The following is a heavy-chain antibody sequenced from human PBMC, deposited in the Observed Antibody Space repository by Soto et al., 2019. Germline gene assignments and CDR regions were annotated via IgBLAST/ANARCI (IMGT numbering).Heavy chain of an antibody. CDR1: GFTFTFYW. J-gene: IGHJ6*01. CDR2: INQDGSEK. V-gene: IGHV3-7*03. CDR3: SRVRRRELEKLPEVPYFHFGIGG. D-gene: IGHD3-3*01. Sequence: EVQLVESGGGLVQPRGSLRLSCAVSGFTFTFYWMAWVRQAPGKGLEWVANINQDGSEKYYVDSVKGRFTISRDDDKNPLELQMESLGGGGTGVEYWSRVRRRELEKLPEVPYFHFGIGGRGQGTTVTVSS.